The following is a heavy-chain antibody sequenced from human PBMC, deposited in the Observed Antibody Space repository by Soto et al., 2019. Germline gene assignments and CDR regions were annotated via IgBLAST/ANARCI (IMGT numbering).Heavy chain of an antibody. Sequence: ASETLSLTCTVSGGSISSYYWSWIRQPPGKGLEWIGYIYYSGSTNYNPSLKSRVTISVDTSKNQFSLKLSSVTAADTAVYYCARSYSSSWSREIDYWGQGTLVTVSS. V-gene: IGHV4-59*08. J-gene: IGHJ4*02. CDR2: IYYSGST. CDR3: ARSYSSSWSREIDY. CDR1: GGSISSYY. D-gene: IGHD6-13*01.